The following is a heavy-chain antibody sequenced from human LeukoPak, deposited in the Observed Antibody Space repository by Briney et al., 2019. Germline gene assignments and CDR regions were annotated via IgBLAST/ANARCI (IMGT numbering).Heavy chain of an antibody. CDR2: IRYDGSNK. V-gene: IGHV3-30*02. D-gene: IGHD2-2*01. J-gene: IGHJ4*02. CDR1: GFTFSSYG. Sequence: PGGSLRLSCAASGFTFSSYGMHWVRQAPGKGLEWVAFIRYDGSNKYYADSVKGRFTISRDNSKNTLYLQMNSLRAEDTAVYYCAKDRNPIVVVPAATDYWGQGTLVTVSS. CDR3: AKDRNPIVVVPAATDY.